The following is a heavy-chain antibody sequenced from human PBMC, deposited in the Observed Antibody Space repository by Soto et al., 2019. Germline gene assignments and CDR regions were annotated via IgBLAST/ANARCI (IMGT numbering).Heavy chain of an antibody. Sequence: QAQLVQSGVEVKNPGASVKVSCRASAYTFSNYGLSWVRQAPGQGLEWMGWISASKQNRYYAQKFQGRVTMTTDTSTSTVYMEVSSLRPDDTAVYYCARDLQYHYGSANSYSDTFDIWGQGTMVTVST. V-gene: IGHV1-18*01. CDR2: ISASKQNR. J-gene: IGHJ3*02. CDR3: ARDLQYHYGSANSYSDTFDI. D-gene: IGHD3-10*01. CDR1: AYTFSNYG.